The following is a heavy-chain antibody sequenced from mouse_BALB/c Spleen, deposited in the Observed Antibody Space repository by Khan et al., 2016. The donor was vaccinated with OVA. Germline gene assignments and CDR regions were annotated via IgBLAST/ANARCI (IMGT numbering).Heavy chain of an antibody. CDR3: VRDGAYHRNDGWFAY. CDR2: INPSNGYT. D-gene: IGHD2-14*01. V-gene: IGHV1-4*01. J-gene: IGHJ3*01. Sequence: QVQLQQSGAELARPGASVKMSCKASGYTFTCYTIHWIKLRPGQGLEWIGFINPSNGYTNYNQKFKDKATLTADKSSTTVYMQLSSLTSDDSAVYNCVRDGAYHRNDGWFAYWGQGTLVTVSA. CDR1: GYTFTCYT.